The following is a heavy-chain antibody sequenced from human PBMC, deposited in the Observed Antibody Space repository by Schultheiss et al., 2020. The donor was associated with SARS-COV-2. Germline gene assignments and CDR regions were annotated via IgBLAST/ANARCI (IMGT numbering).Heavy chain of an antibody. CDR1: GGSISSGSYY. J-gene: IGHJ5*02. V-gene: IGHV4-39*07. D-gene: IGHD6-13*01. Sequence: SETLSLSCTVSGGSISSGSYYWAWIRQPPGKGLEWIGEINHSGSTNYNPSLKNRVTMSLDTSKNQFSLTLRSVTAADTAMYYCTRVWYSSSPFDPWGQGTLVTVSS. CDR3: TRVWYSSSPFDP. CDR2: INHSGST.